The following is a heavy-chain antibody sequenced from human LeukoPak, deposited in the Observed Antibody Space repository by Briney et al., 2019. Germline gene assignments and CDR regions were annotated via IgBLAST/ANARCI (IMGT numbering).Heavy chain of an antibody. CDR3: ARLSQRTFDI. CDR2: IDPSGGST. CDR1: GYTFTTYY. J-gene: IGHJ3*02. Sequence: ASVTVSCKASGYTFTTYYMHWVRQAPGQGLEWMGIIDPSGGSTSYAKKFQGRVTMTRDTSTSTVYMELSSLRSDDTAVYYCARLSQRTFDIWGQGTLVTVPS. V-gene: IGHV1-46*01.